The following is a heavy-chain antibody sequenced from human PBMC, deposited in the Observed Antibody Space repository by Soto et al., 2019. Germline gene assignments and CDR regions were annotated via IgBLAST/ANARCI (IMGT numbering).Heavy chain of an antibody. CDR1: GFSLSTSGVG. CDR2: IYWDDDK. J-gene: IGHJ6*02. CDR3: AHSLGYCSGGSCYPYYGMDV. V-gene: IGHV2-5*02. D-gene: IGHD2-15*01. Sequence: QITLKESGPTLVKPTQTLTLTCTFSGFSLSTSGVGVGWIRQPPGKALEWLALIYWDDDKRYSPSLKSRLTITKDTSKNQVVLTMTNMDPVDTATYYCAHSLGYCSGGSCYPYYGMDVWGQGTTVTVSS.